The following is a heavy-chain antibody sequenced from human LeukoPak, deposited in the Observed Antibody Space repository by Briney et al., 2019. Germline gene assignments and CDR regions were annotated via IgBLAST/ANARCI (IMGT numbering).Heavy chain of an antibody. V-gene: IGHV3-21*01. CDR2: ISSSSSYI. CDR3: ARGAWGSGSYFRY. J-gene: IGHJ4*02. Sequence: GGSLRLSCAASGFTFSSYSMNWVRQAPGKGLEWVSSISSSSSYIYHADSVKGRFTISRDNAKNSLYLQMNSLRAEDTAVYYCARGAWGSGSYFRYWGQGTLVTVSS. D-gene: IGHD1-26*01. CDR1: GFTFSSYS.